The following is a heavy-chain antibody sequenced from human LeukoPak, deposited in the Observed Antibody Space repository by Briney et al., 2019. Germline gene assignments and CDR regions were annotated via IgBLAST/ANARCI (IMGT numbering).Heavy chain of an antibody. CDR2: INPNSGGT. J-gene: IGHJ4*02. CDR1: GYTFTGYY. D-gene: IGHD6-19*01. V-gene: IGHV1-2*02. Sequence: GASVKVSCKASGYTFTGYYMHWVRQAPGQGLEWMGWINPNSGGTNYAQKFQGRVTMTRGTSISTAYMELSRLRSDDTAVYYCARVGAVAGTGFDYWGQGTLVTVSS. CDR3: ARVGAVAGTGFDY.